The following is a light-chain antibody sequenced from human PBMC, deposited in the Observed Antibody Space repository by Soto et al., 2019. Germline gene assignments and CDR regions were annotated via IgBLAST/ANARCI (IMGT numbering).Light chain of an antibody. V-gene: IGLV2-23*02. CDR2: EVS. CDR3: CSYAGSGTYV. CDR1: SSDVGRYNL. J-gene: IGLJ1*01. Sequence: QSVLTQPASVSGSPGQSITISCTGTSSDVGRYNLVSWYQQHPGKAPKLMIYEVSKRPSGVSTRVSGSKSGNTASLTISGLQAEDEADYYCCSYAGSGTYVFGIGTKLTVL.